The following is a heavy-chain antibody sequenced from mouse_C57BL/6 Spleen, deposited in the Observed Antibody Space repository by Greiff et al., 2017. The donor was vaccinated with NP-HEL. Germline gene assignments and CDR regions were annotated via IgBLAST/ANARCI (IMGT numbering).Heavy chain of an antibody. CDR2: IIPSTGGT. D-gene: IGHD2-10*02. J-gene: IGHJ3*01. CDR1: GYTFTSYW. CDR3: ANQYGYYVQFAD. Sequence: QVQLQQPGTELVKPGPSFPLSFPSSGYTFTSYWMHWVKQRPGQGLEWIGNIIPSTGGTLCNEKFKSKATLTADKTSSTADMQLSSLTSEDSAVYYYANQYGYYVQFADWGQGTLVTVSA. V-gene: IGHV1-53*01.